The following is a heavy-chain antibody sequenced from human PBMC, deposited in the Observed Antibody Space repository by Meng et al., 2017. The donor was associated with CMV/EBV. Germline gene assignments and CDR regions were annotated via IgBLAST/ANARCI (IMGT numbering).Heavy chain of an antibody. D-gene: IGHD1-26*01. CDR1: GGSFSGYF. Sequence: QMQLQQWGSGVLESSETPSLSCAIDGGSFSGYFWRCIRQPPWKGLEWNGEINHSGITNYNPSLKCRVTISVDTSKNQFSLKLSSVSVADTAVYYCARGVGATGKADYWGQGTLVTVSS. CDR2: INHSGIT. CDR3: ARGVGATGKADY. V-gene: IGHV4-34*01. J-gene: IGHJ4*02.